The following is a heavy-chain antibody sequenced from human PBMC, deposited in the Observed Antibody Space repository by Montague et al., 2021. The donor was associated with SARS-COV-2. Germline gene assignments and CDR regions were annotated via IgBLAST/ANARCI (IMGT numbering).Heavy chain of an antibody. J-gene: IGHJ4*02. V-gene: IGHV4-4*02. Sequence: SETLSLTCVVSGDSISTDNWWTWVRLPPGKGLEWVGEIYHTGSTKYKPSLKSRVSMSVDKSRNQFSLRLTSVTAADTAIYYCARVERGYYYGLGVSAHFDYWGQGTLVTVSS. CDR1: GDSISTDNW. D-gene: IGHD3-10*01. CDR3: ARVERGYYYGLGVSAHFDY. CDR2: IYHTGST.